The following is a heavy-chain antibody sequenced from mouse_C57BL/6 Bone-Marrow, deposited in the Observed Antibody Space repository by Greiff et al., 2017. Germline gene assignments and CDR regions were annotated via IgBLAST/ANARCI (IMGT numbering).Heavy chain of an antibody. CDR1: GYTFTSYW. V-gene: IGHV1-74*01. CDR3: ARAQTSVVATDYAMDY. J-gene: IGHJ4*01. D-gene: IGHD1-1*01. Sequence: QVHVKQPGAELVKPGASVKVSCKASGYTFTSYWLHWVKQRPGQGLEWIGRIHPSDSDTNYNQKFKGKATLTVDKSSSTAYMQLSSLTSEDSAVYYCARAQTSVVATDYAMDYWGQGTSVTVSS. CDR2: IHPSDSDT.